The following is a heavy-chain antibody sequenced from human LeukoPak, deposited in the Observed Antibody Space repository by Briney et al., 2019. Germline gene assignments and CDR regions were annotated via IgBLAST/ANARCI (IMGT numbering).Heavy chain of an antibody. J-gene: IGHJ6*03. CDR3: ARDGNNWNPRFYYYYYYMDV. V-gene: IGHV3-30*04. D-gene: IGHD1-20*01. Sequence: GGSLRLSCAASGFTFSSYAMHWVRQAPGKGLEWVAVISYDGSNKYYADSVKGRFTISRDNSKNTLYLQVNSLRAEDTAVYYCARDGNNWNPRFYYYYYYMDVWGKGTTVTVSS. CDR1: GFTFSSYA. CDR2: ISYDGSNK.